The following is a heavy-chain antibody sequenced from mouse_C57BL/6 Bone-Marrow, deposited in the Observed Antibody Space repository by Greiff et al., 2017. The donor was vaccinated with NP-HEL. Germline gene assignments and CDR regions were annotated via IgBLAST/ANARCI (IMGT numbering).Heavy chain of an antibody. CDR3: ARWTYLDY. CDR2: IYPGDGDT. Sequence: QVQLKESGPELVKPGASVKISCKASGYAFSSSWMTWVQQRPGKGLEWIGRIYPGDGDTNYIGKFKGRATLTADKSSSTAYMQLSSLTSEDSAVYFCARWTYLDYWGQGTTLTVSS. V-gene: IGHV1-82*01. CDR1: GYAFSSSW. J-gene: IGHJ2*01.